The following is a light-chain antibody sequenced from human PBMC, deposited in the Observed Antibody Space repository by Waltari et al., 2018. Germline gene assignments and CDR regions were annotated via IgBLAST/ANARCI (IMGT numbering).Light chain of an antibody. CDR1: ALPRKY. J-gene: IGLJ1*01. CDR3: YSSDSTGLRV. Sequence: SYELTQPPPVPVSPGQTARITCSGHALPRKYAYGFQQKSGQAPRLVICEDTKRPSGIPERFSGSSSGTVATLTITGAQVDDEADYYCYSSDSTGLRVFGGGTTVVVL. V-gene: IGLV3-10*01. CDR2: EDT.